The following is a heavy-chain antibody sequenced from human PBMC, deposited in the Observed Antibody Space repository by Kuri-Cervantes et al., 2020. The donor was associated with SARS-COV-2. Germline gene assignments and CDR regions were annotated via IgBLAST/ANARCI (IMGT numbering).Heavy chain of an antibody. D-gene: IGHD3-16*01. J-gene: IGHJ4*02. Sequence: SQTLSLTCVVSGFTFRSYWMHWVRQAPGKGLEWIGSIYYSGSTYYNPSLKSRVTISVDTSKNQFSLKLSSVTAADTAVYYCARGGGPDYWGQGTLVTVPQ. V-gene: IGHV4-38-2*01. CDR2: IYYSGST. CDR3: ARGGGPDY. CDR1: GFTFRSYW.